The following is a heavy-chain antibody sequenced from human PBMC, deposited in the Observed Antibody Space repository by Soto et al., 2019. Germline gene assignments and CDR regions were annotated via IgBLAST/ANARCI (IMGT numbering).Heavy chain of an antibody. Sequence: PSETLSLTCTVSGGSISSSSYYWGWIRQPPGKGLEWIGSIYYSGSTYYNPSLKSRVTISVDTSKNQFSLKLSSVTAADTAVYYCASRSRRSMITFGGVIGYYGMDVWGQGTTVTVSS. CDR2: IYYSGST. V-gene: IGHV4-39*01. D-gene: IGHD3-16*02. CDR3: ASRSRRSMITFGGVIGYYGMDV. J-gene: IGHJ6*02. CDR1: GGSISSSSYY.